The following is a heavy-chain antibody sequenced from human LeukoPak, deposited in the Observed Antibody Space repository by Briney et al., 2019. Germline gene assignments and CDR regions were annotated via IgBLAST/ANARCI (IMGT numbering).Heavy chain of an antibody. J-gene: IGHJ3*02. Sequence: SETLSLTCAVYGGSFSGYYWSWIRQPPGEGLEWIGSIYYSGSTYYTPSLKSRVTISVDTSKNQFSLKLSSVTAADTAVYYCARGGAGSTVRAFDIWGQGTMVTVSS. CDR2: IYYSGST. CDR3: ARGGAGSTVRAFDI. D-gene: IGHD4-17*01. CDR1: GGSFSGYY. V-gene: IGHV4-34*01.